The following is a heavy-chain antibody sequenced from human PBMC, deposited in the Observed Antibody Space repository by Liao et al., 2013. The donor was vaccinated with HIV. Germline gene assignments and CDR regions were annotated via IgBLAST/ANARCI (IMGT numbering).Heavy chain of an antibody. CDR1: GGFFSGYY. D-gene: IGHD3-22*01. V-gene: IGHV4-34*01. CDR3: ARVGPYRKGSSGYTLWGYYMDV. Sequence: QVQLQEWGAGLLKPSETLSLTCAVYGGFFSGYYWSWIRQPPGKGLEWVGEINHSGSTNYNPSLKSRVTISVDTSKNQFSLKLSSVTAADTAVYYCARVGPYRKGSSGYTLWGYYMDVWGKGTTVTVSS. CDR2: INHSGST. J-gene: IGHJ6*03.